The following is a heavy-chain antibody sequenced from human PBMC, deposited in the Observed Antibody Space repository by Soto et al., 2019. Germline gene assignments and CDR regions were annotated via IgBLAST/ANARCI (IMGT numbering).Heavy chain of an antibody. V-gene: IGHV3-33*01. Sequence: QKYLVESGGGVVQPGGSLRLSCVASGSIFSGYGMHWVRQAPGPGLEWVAVIWYDGSNKYYAASVKGRFTISRDNSKNMRYLQMDSLRAEDTAVDYCARDGIGGTVFRGFCDYWGQGTLVTVSS. J-gene: IGHJ4*02. CDR1: GSIFSGYG. CDR2: IWYDGSNK. D-gene: IGHD1-7*01. CDR3: ARDGIGGTVFRGFCDY.